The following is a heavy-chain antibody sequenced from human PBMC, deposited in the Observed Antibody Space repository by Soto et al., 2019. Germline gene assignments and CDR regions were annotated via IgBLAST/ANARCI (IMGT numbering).Heavy chain of an antibody. V-gene: IGHV3-64D*06. CDR2: ISSNGGST. CDR3: GKGQSRGWSRGY. Sequence: GWSLRLSCSASGFTFSSYAMHWVRQAPGKGLEYVSAISSNGGSTYYADSVKVRFTISRDNSKNTLYLRVSSLRAEETAVCCCGKGQSRGWSRGYGGKGTLVTVSS. D-gene: IGHD6-19*01. CDR1: GFTFSSYA. J-gene: IGHJ4*02.